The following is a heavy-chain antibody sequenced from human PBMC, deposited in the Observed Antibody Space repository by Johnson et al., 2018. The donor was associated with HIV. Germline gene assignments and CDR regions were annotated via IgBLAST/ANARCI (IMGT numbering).Heavy chain of an antibody. V-gene: IGHV3-30*04. D-gene: IGHD6-13*01. Sequence: QVQLVESGGGVVQPGRSLRLSCAASGFTFSSYAMNWVRQAPGKGLEWVALMSYDGSNKFYADSLKGRFIVSRDISKNTLYLQINGLRAEETAVYYCARDRRVAAITYAFDCWGQGTMVTVSS. CDR3: ARDRRVAAITYAFDC. J-gene: IGHJ3*01. CDR1: GFTFSSYA. CDR2: MSYDGSNK.